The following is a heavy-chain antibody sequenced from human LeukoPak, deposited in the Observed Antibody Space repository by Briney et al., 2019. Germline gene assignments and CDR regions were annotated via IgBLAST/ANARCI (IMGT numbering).Heavy chain of an antibody. D-gene: IGHD3-22*01. CDR1: GYSFTSYW. CDR2: IYPGDSDT. J-gene: IGHJ6*03. CDR3: ARHVIVVVEDYYYYYMDV. Sequence: GESLKISCKGSGYSFTSYWIGWVRQMPGKGLEWMGIIYPGDSDTRYSPSFQGQVTISADKSISTAYLQWSSLKASDTAMYYCARHVIVVVEDYYYYYMDVWGKGTTVTVSS. V-gene: IGHV5-51*01.